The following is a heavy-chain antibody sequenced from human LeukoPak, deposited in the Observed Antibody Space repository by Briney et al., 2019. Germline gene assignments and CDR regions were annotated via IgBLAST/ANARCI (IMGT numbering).Heavy chain of an antibody. CDR2: IWYDGSNK. V-gene: IGHV3-33*01. CDR1: GFTFSSYG. Sequence: GRSLRLSCAASGFTFSSYGMHWVRQAPGKGLEWVAVIWYDGSNKYYADSVKGRFTISRDNSKNTLYLQMNSLRAEDTAVYYCARDRYGDHESYYYGMDVWGQGTTVTVSS. D-gene: IGHD4-17*01. J-gene: IGHJ6*02. CDR3: ARDRYGDHESYYYGMDV.